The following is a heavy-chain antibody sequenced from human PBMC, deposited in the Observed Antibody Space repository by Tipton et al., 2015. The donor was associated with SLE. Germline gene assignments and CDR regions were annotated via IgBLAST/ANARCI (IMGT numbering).Heavy chain of an antibody. Sequence: TLSLTCTVSGGSISSSSYYWGWIRQPPGKGLEWIGSIYYSGSTYYNPSLKSRVTISVDTSKNQFSLKLSSVTAADTAVYYCARHRIAAPLFDNWGQGTLVTVSS. J-gene: IGHJ4*02. V-gene: IGHV4-39*01. CDR1: GGSISSSSYY. D-gene: IGHD6-6*01. CDR3: ARHRIAAPLFDN. CDR2: IYYSGST.